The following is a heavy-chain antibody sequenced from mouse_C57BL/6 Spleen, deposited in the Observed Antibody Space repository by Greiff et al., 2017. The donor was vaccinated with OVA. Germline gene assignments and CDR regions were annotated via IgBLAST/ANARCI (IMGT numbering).Heavy chain of an antibody. J-gene: IGHJ3*01. Sequence: DVMLVESGGGLVKPGGSLKLSCAASGFTFSDYGMHWVRQAPEKGLEWVAYISTGSSTIYYADTVKGRFTISRDKARNTLFLQMTSLRSEDTAMYYCARRYYYGSSYEGFAYWGQGTLVTVSA. D-gene: IGHD1-1*01. CDR1: GFTFSDYG. CDR2: ISTGSSTI. V-gene: IGHV5-17*01. CDR3: ARRYYYGSSYEGFAY.